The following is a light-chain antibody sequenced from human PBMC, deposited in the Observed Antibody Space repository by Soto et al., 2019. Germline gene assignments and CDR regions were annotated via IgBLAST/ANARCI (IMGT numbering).Light chain of an antibody. J-gene: IGLJ1*01. CDR1: KLGDKY. CDR3: QAWDSSTASYV. V-gene: IGLV3-1*01. CDR2: QDS. Sequence: SYELTQPPSVSVSPGQTASITCSGDKLGDKYACWYQQKPGQSPVLVIYQDSKRPSGIPERFSGSNSGNTATLTISGTQAMDEADYYCQAWDSSTASYVFGTGT.